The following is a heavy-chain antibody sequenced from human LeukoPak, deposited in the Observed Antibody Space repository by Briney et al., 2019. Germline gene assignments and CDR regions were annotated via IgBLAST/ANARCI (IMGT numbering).Heavy chain of an antibody. J-gene: IGHJ4*02. V-gene: IGHV3-48*01. Sequence: GGSLRLSCAASGFTFSSYSMNWVRQVPGKGLEWVSYISSSGSATYYADSVKGRFTISRDNSKNTLYLQMNSLRAEDTAVYYCAKDRGTAYSGSYYFDYWGQGTLVTVSS. CDR3: AKDRGTAYSGSYYFDY. CDR1: GFTFSSYS. D-gene: IGHD1-26*01. CDR2: ISSSGSAT.